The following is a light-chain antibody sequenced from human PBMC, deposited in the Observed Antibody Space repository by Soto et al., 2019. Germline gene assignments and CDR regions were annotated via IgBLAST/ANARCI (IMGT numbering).Light chain of an antibody. Sequence: EIVLTQSPATLSLSPGERATLSCRASQSVSSYLAWYQQNPGQAPRLLIYDASNRATGIPPRFSGSGSGTDFTLTISSLEPEDFAVYYCQQRSNWPGITFGQGTRLEIK. J-gene: IGKJ5*01. CDR3: QQRSNWPGIT. CDR1: QSVSSY. CDR2: DAS. V-gene: IGKV3-11*01.